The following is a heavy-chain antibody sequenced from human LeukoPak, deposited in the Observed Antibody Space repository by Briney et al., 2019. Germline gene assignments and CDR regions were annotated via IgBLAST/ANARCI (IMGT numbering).Heavy chain of an antibody. J-gene: IGHJ5*02. Sequence: ASVKVSCKAFGYTFTSNYMHWVRQAPGRGPEWMGVISPSGGSTTYAQKFQGRVTLTRDMSTSTDYLELSSLRSEDTAVYYCARDNSVGDVAWWFDPWGQGTLVTVSS. V-gene: IGHV1-46*01. CDR3: ARDNSVGDVAWWFDP. D-gene: IGHD1-26*01. CDR1: GYTFTSNY. CDR2: ISPSGGST.